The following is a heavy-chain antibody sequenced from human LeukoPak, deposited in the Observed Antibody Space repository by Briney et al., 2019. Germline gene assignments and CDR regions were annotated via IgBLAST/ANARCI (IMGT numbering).Heavy chain of an antibody. V-gene: IGHV4-39*01. Sequence: SETLSLTCTVSGGSISSDWYWGWVRQPPGNGLEWIGSIYYSGSTYYNPSLKSRVTISVDTSKNQFSLKLSSVTAADTAVYYCARRGYDNYYYGMDVWGQGTTVTVSS. CDR2: IYYSGST. D-gene: IGHD5-12*01. CDR3: ARRGYDNYYYGMDV. CDR1: GGSISSDWY. J-gene: IGHJ6*02.